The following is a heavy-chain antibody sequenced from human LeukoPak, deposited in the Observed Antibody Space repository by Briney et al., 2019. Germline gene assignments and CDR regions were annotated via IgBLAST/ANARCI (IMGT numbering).Heavy chain of an antibody. CDR3: ARGLGGTIFGVASYFDI. V-gene: IGHV4-34*01. D-gene: IGHD3-3*01. CDR1: GGSFSAYY. CDR2: INHIGST. J-gene: IGHJ3*02. Sequence: PSETLSLTCAVYGGSFSAYYWNWIRQTPGKGLEWIGEINHIGSTNYNPSLKSRVTISVDTSKNQFSLKLSSVTTADTAVYYCARGLGGTIFGVASYFDIWGQGTMVTVSS.